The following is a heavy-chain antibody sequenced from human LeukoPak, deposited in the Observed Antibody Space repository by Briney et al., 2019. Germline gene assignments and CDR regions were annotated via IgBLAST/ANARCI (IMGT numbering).Heavy chain of an antibody. D-gene: IGHD6-19*01. V-gene: IGHV3-66*01. CDR2: IYSGGST. CDR1: GSTVSSNY. CDR3: AREGAVAGTYYYGMDV. Sequence: PGGSLRLSCAASGSTVSSNYMSWVRQAPGKGLEWVSVIYSGGSTYYADSVKGRFTISRDNSKNTLYLQMNSLRAEDTAVYYCAREGAVAGTYYYGMDVWGQGTTVTVSS. J-gene: IGHJ6*02.